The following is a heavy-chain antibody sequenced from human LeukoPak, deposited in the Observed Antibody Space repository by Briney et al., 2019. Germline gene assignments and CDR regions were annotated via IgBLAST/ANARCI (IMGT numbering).Heavy chain of an antibody. CDR3: ARRGRYDYVWGSYRYPSPNFDY. CDR1: GFTFSSYS. J-gene: IGHJ4*02. CDR2: ISSSSSNI. Sequence: GGSLRLSCAASGFTFSSYSMNWVRQAPGKGLEWVSSISSSSSNIYYADSVKGRFTISRDNAKKSLYLQMNSLRAADTAVYYCARRGRYDYVWGSYRYPSPNFDYWGQGTLVTVSS. D-gene: IGHD3-16*02. V-gene: IGHV3-21*01.